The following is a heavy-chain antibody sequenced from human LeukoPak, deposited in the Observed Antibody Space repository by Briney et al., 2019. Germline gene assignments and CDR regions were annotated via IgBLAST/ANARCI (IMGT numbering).Heavy chain of an antibody. Sequence: PSETLSLTCTVSGGSISSSSYYWGWIRQPPGKGLEWIGNIYYSGSTYYNPSLESRVTMSLDTSKNQFSLKLSSVTAADTAVYYCATVGTPTGNDSWGQGTLVTVSS. CDR2: IYYSGST. D-gene: IGHD7-27*01. CDR3: ATVGTPTGNDS. V-gene: IGHV4-39*07. CDR1: GGSISSSSYY. J-gene: IGHJ4*02.